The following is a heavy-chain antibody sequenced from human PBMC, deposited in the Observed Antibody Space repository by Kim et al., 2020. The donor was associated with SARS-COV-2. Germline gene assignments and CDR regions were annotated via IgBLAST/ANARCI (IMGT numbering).Heavy chain of an antibody. CDR3: ASRRVAAGFDS. V-gene: IGHV3-48*03. CDR2: IDSSATTT. J-gene: IGHJ4*02. Sequence: GGSLRLSCAASGFSFRSYEINWLRQAPGKGLEPLERISKIDSSATTTYYANSVRGRFTISRDNAKNILSLQMNSLRAKDTAIYYCASRRVAAGFDSWGQGTLVTVSS. CDR1: GFSFRSYE. D-gene: IGHD6-13*01.